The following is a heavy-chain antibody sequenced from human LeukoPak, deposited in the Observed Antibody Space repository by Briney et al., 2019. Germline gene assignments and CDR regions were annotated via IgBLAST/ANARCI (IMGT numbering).Heavy chain of an antibody. V-gene: IGHV3-48*01. CDR1: GFNFNTYS. Sequence: GGSLRLSCAASGFNFNTYSMTWVRQPPGKGLEWVSYISSSSSTIFYGDSVKGRFTISRDNAKSSLYLQMNSLRAEDTAVYYCARDEPDGGSARWGQGTLVTVSS. CDR2: ISSSSSTI. D-gene: IGHD2-2*01. CDR3: ARDEPDGGSAR. J-gene: IGHJ4*02.